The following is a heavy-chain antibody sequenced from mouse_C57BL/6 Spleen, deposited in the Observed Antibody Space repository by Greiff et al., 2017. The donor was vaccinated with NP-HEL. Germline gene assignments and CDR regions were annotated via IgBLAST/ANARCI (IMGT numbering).Heavy chain of an antibody. D-gene: IGHD2-4*01. CDR2: ISYDGSN. V-gene: IGHV3-6*01. Sequence: DVKLQESGPGLVKPSQSLSLTCSVTGYSITSGYYWNWIRQFPGNKLEWMGYISYDGSNNYNPSLKNRISITRDTSKNQFFLKLNSVTTEDTATYYCARAGDYDGFAYWGQGTLVTVSA. CDR3: ARAGDYDGFAY. CDR1: GYSITSGYY. J-gene: IGHJ3*01.